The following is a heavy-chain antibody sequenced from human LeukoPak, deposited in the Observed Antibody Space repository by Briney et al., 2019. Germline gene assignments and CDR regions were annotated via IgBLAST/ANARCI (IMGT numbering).Heavy chain of an antibody. CDR2: INHSGST. J-gene: IGHJ4*02. CDR3: ARVGLAVAGPYYFGY. V-gene: IGHV4-34*01. Sequence: SSETLSLTCAVYGGSFSGYYWSWIRQPPGKGLEWIGEINHSGSTNYNPSLKSRVTISVDTSKNQFSLKLSSVTAADTAVYYCARVGLAVAGPYYFGYWGQGTLVTVSS. D-gene: IGHD6-19*01. CDR1: GGSFSGYY.